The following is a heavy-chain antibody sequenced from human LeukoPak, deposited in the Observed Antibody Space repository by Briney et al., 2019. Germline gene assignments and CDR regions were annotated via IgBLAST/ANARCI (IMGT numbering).Heavy chain of an antibody. CDR2: IYSGGSP. D-gene: IGHD3-10*01. J-gene: IGHJ4*02. CDR3: VPLTDGSVDQ. Sequence: GGSLRLSCAASTFTVSTNYMTWVRQAPGKGLEWVSMIYSGGSPYYADSVKGRFTISRDNSKNTLNLQMNSLRVEDAAVYYCVPLTDGSVDQWGQGTRVAVSS. V-gene: IGHV3-66*01. CDR1: TFTVSTNY.